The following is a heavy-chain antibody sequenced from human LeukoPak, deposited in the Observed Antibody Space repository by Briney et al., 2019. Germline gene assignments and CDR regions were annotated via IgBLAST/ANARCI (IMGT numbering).Heavy chain of an antibody. J-gene: IGHJ5*02. CDR3: ARGIAAGGRAGFWWFDP. Sequence: QPGGSLRLSCAASGFTFSSYWMHWVRQAPGKGLVWVSRINSGGSSTSYADSGKGRFTISRDNAKNTLYLRMNSVRAEDTAVYYCARGIAAGGRAGFWWFDPWGQGALVTVS. CDR2: INSGGSST. V-gene: IGHV3-74*01. D-gene: IGHD6-13*01. CDR1: GFTFSSYW.